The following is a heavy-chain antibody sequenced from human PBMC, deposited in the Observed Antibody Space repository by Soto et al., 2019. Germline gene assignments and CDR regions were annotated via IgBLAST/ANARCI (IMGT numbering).Heavy chain of an antibody. CDR1: GFTFSSYA. J-gene: IGHJ4*02. CDR2: ISGSGGST. CDR3: GVGDKDFWSGYDFDY. V-gene: IGHV3-23*01. Sequence: EVQLLESGGGLVQPGGSLRLSCAASGFTFSSYAMSWVRQAPGKGLEWVSAISGSGGSTYYADSVKGRFTISRDNSKNTLYLQMNSLRAEDTAVYYCGVGDKDFWSGYDFDYWGQGTLVTVSS. D-gene: IGHD3-3*01.